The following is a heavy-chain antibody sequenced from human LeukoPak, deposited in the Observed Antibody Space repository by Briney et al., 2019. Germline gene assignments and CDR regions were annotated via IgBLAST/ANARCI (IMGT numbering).Heavy chain of an antibody. D-gene: IGHD5-24*01. J-gene: IGHJ4*02. Sequence: SETLSLTCTVSGGSVSSGSYYWSWIRQPPGKGLEWIGYIYYSGSTNYNPSLKSRVTISVDTSKNQFSLKLSSVTAADTAVYYCARVHRKKWLQLNYFDYWGQGTLVTVSS. CDR1: GGSVSSGSYY. CDR3: ARVHRKKWLQLNYFDY. CDR2: IYYSGST. V-gene: IGHV4-61*01.